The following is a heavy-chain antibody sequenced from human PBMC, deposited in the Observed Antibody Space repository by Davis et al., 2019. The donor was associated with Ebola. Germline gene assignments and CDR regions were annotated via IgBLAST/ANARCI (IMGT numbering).Heavy chain of an antibody. CDR3: ARDWAGLDV. V-gene: IGHV3-74*01. D-gene: IGHD3-16*01. CDR1: GFTFSSYW. CDR2: INSDGSST. J-gene: IGHJ6*04. Sequence: GESLKISCAASGFTFSSYWMHWVRQAPGKGLVWVSRINSDGSSTSYADSVKGRFTISRDNAKNSVYLQMNSLRVEDTAVYYCARDWAGLDVWGRGTTVTVSS.